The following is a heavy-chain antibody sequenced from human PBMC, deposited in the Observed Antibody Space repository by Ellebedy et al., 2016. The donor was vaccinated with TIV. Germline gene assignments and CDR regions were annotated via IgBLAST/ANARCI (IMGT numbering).Heavy chain of an antibody. CDR3: AKDTEGYYGSGSYWDYFDY. CDR1: GFTFSSYA. D-gene: IGHD3-10*01. CDR2: ISGSGGST. J-gene: IGHJ4*02. Sequence: GESLKISCAASGFTFSSYAMSWVRQAPGKGLEWVSAISGSGGSTYYADSVKGRSTISRDNSKNTLYLQMNSLRAEDTAVYYCAKDTEGYYGSGSYWDYFDYWGQGTLVTVSS. V-gene: IGHV3-23*01.